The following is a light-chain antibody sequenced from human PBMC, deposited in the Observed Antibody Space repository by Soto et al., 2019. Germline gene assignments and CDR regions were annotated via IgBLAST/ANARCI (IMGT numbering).Light chain of an antibody. V-gene: IGKV1-5*01. CDR3: QQHVTDWT. CDR1: ESIDNW. J-gene: IGKJ1*01. CDR2: AAS. Sequence: DIQVTQSPSTLSASVGDAVTITCRASESIDNWLAWYQQKPGQAPKLLIFAASTWVRGVPSKFIGRGSGTEFTLTISSLQADDFATHYCQQHVTDWTVAQGTKVDIK.